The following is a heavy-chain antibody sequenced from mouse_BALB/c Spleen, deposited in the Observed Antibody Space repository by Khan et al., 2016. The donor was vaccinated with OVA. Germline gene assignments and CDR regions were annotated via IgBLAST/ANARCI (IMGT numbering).Heavy chain of an antibody. CDR1: GYSFTGYN. V-gene: IGHV1S135*01. CDR3: TRGYGNYVRYYFDY. Sequence: EVQLQQSGPELEKPGASVKISCKASGYSFTGYNMNWVKQSNGKSLEWIGNIDPYYGGATYNQKFTGKATLTVDKSSSTAFMQPKSLTSEDSAVYYCTRGYGNYVRYYFDYGGKGTTLTVS. CDR2: IDPYYGGA. J-gene: IGHJ2*01. D-gene: IGHD2-10*02.